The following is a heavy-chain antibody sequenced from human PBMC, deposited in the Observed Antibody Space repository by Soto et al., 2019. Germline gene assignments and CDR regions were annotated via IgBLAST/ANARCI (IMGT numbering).Heavy chain of an antibody. CDR3: AKDISLLWFGELSGYFDY. CDR1: GFTFDDYA. Sequence: EVQLVESGGGLVQPGRSLRLSCAASGFTFDDYAMHWVRQAPGKGLEWVSGISWNSGSIGYADSVKGRFTISRYNANNSLYLQMNSRRAEDTALYYCAKDISLLWFGELSGYFDYWGQGTLVTVSS. D-gene: IGHD3-10*01. V-gene: IGHV3-9*01. J-gene: IGHJ4*02. CDR2: ISWNSGSI.